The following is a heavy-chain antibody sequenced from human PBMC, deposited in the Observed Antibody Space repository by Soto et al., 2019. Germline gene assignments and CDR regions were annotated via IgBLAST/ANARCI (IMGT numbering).Heavy chain of an antibody. J-gene: IGHJ4*02. CDR2: ISQSGNT. Sequence: SETLSLTCSIYSGSFSGYYWSWIRQPPGKELEWIGEISQSGNTNYSPSLKSRVSISIDTSKKQFSLNLASVSAADTAVYYCARAPKVSGSSQTRPDFWGQGTLVTVSS. CDR3: ARAPKVSGSSQTRPDF. CDR1: SGSFSGYY. V-gene: IGHV4-34*01. D-gene: IGHD6-6*01.